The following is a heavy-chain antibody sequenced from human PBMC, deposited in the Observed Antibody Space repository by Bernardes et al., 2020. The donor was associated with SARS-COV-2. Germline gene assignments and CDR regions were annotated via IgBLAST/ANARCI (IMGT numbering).Heavy chain of an antibody. Sequence: ASMKVSCKVSGYTLTELSMHWVRQAPGKGLEWMGGFDPEDGETIYAQKFQGRVTMTEDTSTDTAYMELSSLRSEDTAVYYCATGPAPYSSGWYTPIFGWFDPWGQGTLVTVSS. CDR3: ATGPAPYSSGWYTPIFGWFDP. V-gene: IGHV1-24*01. J-gene: IGHJ5*02. CDR1: GYTLTELS. CDR2: FDPEDGET. D-gene: IGHD6-19*01.